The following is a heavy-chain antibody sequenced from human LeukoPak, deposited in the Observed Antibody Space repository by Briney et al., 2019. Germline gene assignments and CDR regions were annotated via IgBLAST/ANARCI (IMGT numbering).Heavy chain of an antibody. V-gene: IGHV1-69*13. J-gene: IGHJ6*03. Sequence: SVKVSCKASGGTFSSYAISWVRQAPGQGLEWMGGIIPIFGTANYAQKFQGRVTITADESTSTAYMELSSLRSEDTAVYYCARPAGDSHYMDVWGKGATVTVSS. CDR3: ARPAGDSHYMDV. CDR1: GGTFSSYA. D-gene: IGHD2-2*01. CDR2: IIPIFGTA.